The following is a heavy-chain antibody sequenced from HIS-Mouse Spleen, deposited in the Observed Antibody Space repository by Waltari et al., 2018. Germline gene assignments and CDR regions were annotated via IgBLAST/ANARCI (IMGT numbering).Heavy chain of an antibody. J-gene: IGHJ4*02. CDR1: GGSISSGDYY. Sequence: QVQLQESGPGLVKPSQTLSLTCTVSGGSISSGDYYWSWIRQPPGKGLEWIGYIYYSGSTYYNPSLKSRVTISVDTSKNQFSLKLSSVTAADTAVYYCAREVPTYYYDSSGCFFDYWGQGTLVTVSS. CDR2: IYYSGST. V-gene: IGHV4-30-4*01. D-gene: IGHD3-22*01. CDR3: AREVPTYYYDSSGCFFDY.